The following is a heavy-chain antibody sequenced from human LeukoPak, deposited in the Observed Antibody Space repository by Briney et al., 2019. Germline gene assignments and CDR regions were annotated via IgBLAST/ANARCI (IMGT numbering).Heavy chain of an antibody. D-gene: IGHD5-18*01. CDR3: AKDQDTVIVFDY. CDR1: GFTFSSYG. V-gene: IGHV3-30*02. Sequence: GGSLRLSCAASGFTFSSYGMHWVRQAPGKGLEWVAFIRYDGSNKYYADSVKGRFTISRDNSKNTLYLQMNSLRAEDTAVYYCAKDQDTVIVFDYWGQGTLVTVSS. CDR2: IRYDGSNK. J-gene: IGHJ4*02.